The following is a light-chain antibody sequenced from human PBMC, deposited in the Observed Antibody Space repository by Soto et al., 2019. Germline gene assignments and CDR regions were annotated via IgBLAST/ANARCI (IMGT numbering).Light chain of an antibody. CDR1: SSDIGNYDY. V-gene: IGLV2-14*01. Sequence: QSALTQPASVSGSPGQSITISCSGTSSDIGNYDYVSWYQQHPGKAPKLMIYEVSNRSPGVSNRFSGSKSGNTASLTISGLRAEDEADYYCSSYTITTTVLFGAGTKVTVL. CDR2: EVS. J-gene: IGLJ2*01. CDR3: SSYTITTTVL.